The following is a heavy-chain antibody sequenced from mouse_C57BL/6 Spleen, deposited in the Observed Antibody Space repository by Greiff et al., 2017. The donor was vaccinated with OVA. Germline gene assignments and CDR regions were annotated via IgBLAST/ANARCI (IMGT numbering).Heavy chain of an antibody. CDR3: ARVDYYAMDY. Sequence: VQLQQPGAELVMPGASVKLSCKASGYTFTSYWMHWVKQRPGQGLEWIGEIDPSDSYTNYNQKFKGQSTLTVDKSSSTAYMQLSSLTSEDSAVYYCARVDYYAMDYWGQGTSVTVSS. J-gene: IGHJ4*01. V-gene: IGHV1-69*01. CDR2: IDPSDSYT. CDR1: GYTFTSYW.